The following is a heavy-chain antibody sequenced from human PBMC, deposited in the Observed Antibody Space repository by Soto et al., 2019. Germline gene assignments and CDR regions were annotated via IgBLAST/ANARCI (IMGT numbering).Heavy chain of an antibody. CDR3: TTIYCATTSCFINGMDV. V-gene: IGHV4-38-2*01. J-gene: IGHJ6*02. CDR1: GVSISSGGYS. Sequence: PSETLSLTCAVSGVSISSGGYSWGWIRQPPGKELEWIGTISHSGDTYYNPSLKSRVTISIDTAKNHLSLILSSVTAADSATYYCTTIYCATTSCFINGMDVWGQGTTVTVS. CDR2: ISHSGDT. D-gene: IGHD2-2*01.